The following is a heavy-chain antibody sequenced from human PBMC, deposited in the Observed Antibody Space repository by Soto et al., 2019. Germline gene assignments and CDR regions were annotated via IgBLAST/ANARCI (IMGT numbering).Heavy chain of an antibody. CDR3: ARQGSGPLHGLVDV. V-gene: IGHV4-59*08. D-gene: IGHD1-26*01. Sequence: QVQLQESGPGLVKPSETMSLSCTVSGGSISSYYWSWFRQSPGKRMEWIGYVHHSWGSSYNPSLHSLVAISEDTSERQFSLKVASVTATDTAVYYCARQGSGPLHGLVDVWGQGTTVTVSS. J-gene: IGHJ6*02. CDR2: VHHSWGS. CDR1: GGSISSYY.